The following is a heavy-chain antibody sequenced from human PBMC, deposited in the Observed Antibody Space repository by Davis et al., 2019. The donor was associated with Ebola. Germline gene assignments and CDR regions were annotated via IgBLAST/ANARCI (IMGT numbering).Heavy chain of an antibody. V-gene: IGHV3-66*01. D-gene: IGHD3-3*01. Sequence: PGGSLRLSCAASGFTVSSNHMSWVRQAPGKGLEWVSVIYDHSTAYADSVRGRFIISRDNAKNSLYLQMNSLRAEDTAVYYCARDDPYYDFWSGYPPHGMDVWGQGTTVTVSS. CDR2: IYDHST. CDR1: GFTVSSNH. CDR3: ARDDPYYDFWSGYPPHGMDV. J-gene: IGHJ6*02.